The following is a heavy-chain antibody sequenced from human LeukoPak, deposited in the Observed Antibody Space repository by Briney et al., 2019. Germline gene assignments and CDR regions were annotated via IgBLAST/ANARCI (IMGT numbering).Heavy chain of an antibody. D-gene: IGHD5-24*01. Sequence: TSETLSLTCTVSGGSISSYYWSWIRQPPGKGLEWIGYIYYNGSTNYNPSLKSRVTISVDTSKNQFSLKLSSVTAADTAVYYCARGLLDGYTHPAAFDIWGQGTMVTVSS. CDR1: GGSISSYY. J-gene: IGHJ3*02. CDR3: ARGLLDGYTHPAAFDI. V-gene: IGHV4-59*01. CDR2: IYYNGST.